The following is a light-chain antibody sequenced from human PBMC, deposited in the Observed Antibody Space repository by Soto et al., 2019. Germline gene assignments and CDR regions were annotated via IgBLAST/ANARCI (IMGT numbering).Light chain of an antibody. J-gene: IGKJ5*01. V-gene: IGKV1-9*01. CDR2: GAS. Sequence: DIQLTQSPSFLSASVGDRVTNTCRASQDISSYLGWYQQKPGEAPKLLIYGASTLQSGVPSRFSGSGSGTEFTLTISSLQPEDFASYYCQQLNSYLFTFGQGTRLEIK. CDR3: QQLNSYLFT. CDR1: QDISSY.